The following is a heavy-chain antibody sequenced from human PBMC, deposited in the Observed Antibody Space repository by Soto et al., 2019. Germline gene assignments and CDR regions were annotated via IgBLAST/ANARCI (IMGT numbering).Heavy chain of an antibody. Sequence: QVHLVESGGGVVQPGTSLRLSCAASGFTFSDYGMHWVRQAPGKGLEWVAVTWYDGSNKYYADSVKGRFTISRDNSKNALFLEMNSLRAEDTAVYYCARDRHSNGRMDVWGQGTTVTVSS. J-gene: IGHJ6*02. CDR3: ARDRHSNGRMDV. D-gene: IGHD6-19*01. CDR2: TWYDGSNK. V-gene: IGHV3-33*01. CDR1: GFTFSDYG.